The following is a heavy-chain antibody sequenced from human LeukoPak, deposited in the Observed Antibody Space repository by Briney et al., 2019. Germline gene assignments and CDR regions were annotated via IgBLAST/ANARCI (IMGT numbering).Heavy chain of an antibody. CDR2: IHTSGIS. D-gene: IGHD2/OR15-2a*01. Sequence: SETLSLTCTVSGGSISSYYWSWIRQPAGKGLEWIGRIHTSGISHYNPSLRSRLFMSVDTSNNQFSLRLNSATAADTAVYYCAGGEYLGIYTNWFDPWGQGTLVTVSS. V-gene: IGHV4-4*07. CDR3: AGGEYLGIYTNWFDP. CDR1: GGSISSYY. J-gene: IGHJ5*02.